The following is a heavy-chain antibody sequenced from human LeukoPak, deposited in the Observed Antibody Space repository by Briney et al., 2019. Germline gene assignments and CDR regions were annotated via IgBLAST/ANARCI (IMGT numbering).Heavy chain of an antibody. Sequence: SETLSLTCAVYGGSFSGYYWSWIRQPPGKGLEWIGEINHSGSTNYNPSLKSRVTISVDTSKNQFSPKLSSVTAADTAVYYCARRGLIAVAANFDYWGQGTLVTVSS. CDR2: INHSGST. V-gene: IGHV4-34*01. CDR3: ARRGLIAVAANFDY. CDR1: GGSFSGYY. J-gene: IGHJ4*02. D-gene: IGHD6-19*01.